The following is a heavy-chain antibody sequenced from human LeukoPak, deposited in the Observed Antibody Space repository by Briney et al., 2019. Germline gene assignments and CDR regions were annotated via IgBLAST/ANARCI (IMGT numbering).Heavy chain of an antibody. CDR2: ISSSSSTI. V-gene: IGHV3-48*02. J-gene: IGHJ4*02. CDR1: GFTFSSYS. D-gene: IGHD6-6*01. Sequence: PGGSLRLSCAASGFTFSSYSMNWVRQAPGKGLEWVSYISSSSSTIYYADSVKGRFTISRDNAKNSLFLQMNSLRDEDTAVYYCVSEYSKSSHYWGQGTPVIVSS. CDR3: VSEYSKSSHY.